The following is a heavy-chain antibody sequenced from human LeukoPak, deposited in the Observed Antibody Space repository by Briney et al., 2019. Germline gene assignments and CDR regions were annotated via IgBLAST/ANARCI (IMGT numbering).Heavy chain of an antibody. Sequence: SETLSLTCAVSGGSISSGRYWGWIRQPPGKGLEWIGSIYHGGSAYYNPSLKSPVTISVDTSKNQFSLKLSSVTAADTAVYYCARAEGVYYFDYWGQGTLVTVSS. CDR3: ARAEGVYYFDY. J-gene: IGHJ4*02. D-gene: IGHD3-16*01. CDR1: GGSISSGRY. CDR2: IYHGGSA. V-gene: IGHV4-38-2*01.